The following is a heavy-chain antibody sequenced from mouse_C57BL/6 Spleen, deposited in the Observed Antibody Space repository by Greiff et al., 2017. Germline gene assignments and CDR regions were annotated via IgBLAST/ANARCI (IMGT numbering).Heavy chain of an antibody. CDR1: GFTFSSYA. J-gene: IGHJ2*01. CDR2: ISSGGDYI. D-gene: IGHD2-3*01. V-gene: IGHV5-9-1*02. CDR3: TRDDGYYDY. Sequence: LMESGEGLVKPGGSLKLSCAASGFTFSSYAMSWVRQTPEKRLEWVAYISSGGDYIYYADTVKGRFTISRDNARNTLYLQMSSLKSEDTAMYYCTRDDGYYDYWGQGTTLTVSS.